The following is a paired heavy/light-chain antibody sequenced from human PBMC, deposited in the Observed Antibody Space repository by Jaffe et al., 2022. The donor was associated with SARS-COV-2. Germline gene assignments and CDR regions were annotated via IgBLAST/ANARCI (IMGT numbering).Light chain of an antibody. CDR3: QQYNNWPPLFT. CDR2: GAS. J-gene: IGKJ3*01. V-gene: IGKV3-15*01. Sequence: EIVMTQSPATLSVSPGERATLSCRASQSVSSNLAWYQQKPGQAPRLLIYGASTRATGIPARFSGSGSGTEFTLTISSLQSEDFAVYYCQQYNNWPPLFTFGPGTKVDIK. CDR1: QSVSSN.
Heavy chain of an antibody. CDR3: ARWLYPIGEYSGYDHYYYYYGMDV. D-gene: IGHD5-12*01. V-gene: IGHV1-8*01. Sequence: QVQLVQSGAEVKKPGASVKVSCKASGYTFTSYDINWVRQATGQGLEWMGWMNPNSGNTGYAQKFQGRVTMTRNTSISTAYMELSSLRSEDTAVYYCARWLYPIGEYSGYDHYYYYYGMDVWGQGTTVTVSS. J-gene: IGHJ6*02. CDR2: MNPNSGNT. CDR1: GYTFTSYD.